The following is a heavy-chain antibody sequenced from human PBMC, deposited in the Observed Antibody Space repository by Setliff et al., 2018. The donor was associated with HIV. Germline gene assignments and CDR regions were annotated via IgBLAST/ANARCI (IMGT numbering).Heavy chain of an antibody. J-gene: IGHJ4*02. CDR3: ARADCTSTSCFFGLGGGFFDS. Sequence: KTSETLSLTCTVSGGSISGGPSGSSNYYWGWIRQPPGKGLEWIASVHNSGSTYYNSSLKSRITISLDTSKNRLSLRLRSVTAADTAVYYCARADCTSTSCFFGLGGGFFDSWGRGALVTVSS. D-gene: IGHD2-2*01. V-gene: IGHV4-39*07. CDR1: GGPSGSSNYY. CDR2: VHNSGST.